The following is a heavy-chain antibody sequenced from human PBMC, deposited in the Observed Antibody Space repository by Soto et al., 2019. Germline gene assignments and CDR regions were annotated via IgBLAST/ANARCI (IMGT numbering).Heavy chain of an antibody. CDR2: INAGNGNT. V-gene: IGHV1-3*01. J-gene: IGHJ4*02. CDR3: ARDPRRSGSYYMGY. CDR1: GYTFTSYA. Sequence: QVQLVQSGAEVKKPGASVKVSCKASGYTFTSYAMHWVRQAPGQRLEWMGWINAGNGNTKYSQKFQGRVTITRDTSASTAYMELSSLRSEDTAVYYCARDPRRSGSYYMGYWGQGTLVTVSS. D-gene: IGHD3-10*01.